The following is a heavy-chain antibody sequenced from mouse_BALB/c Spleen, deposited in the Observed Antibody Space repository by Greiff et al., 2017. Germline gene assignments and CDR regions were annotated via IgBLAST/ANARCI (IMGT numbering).Heavy chain of an antibody. Sequence: EVKLMESGGGLVQPGGSRKLSCAASGFTFSSFGMHWVRQAPEKGLEWVAYISSGSSTTYYADTVKGRFTISRDNPKNTLFLQMTSLSSEDTAMYYCARGLGRGGYYLDYWGKGTTLTVSS. V-gene: IGHV5-17*02. CDR3: ARGLGRGGYYLDY. CDR1: GFTFSSFG. J-gene: IGHJ2*01. CDR2: ISSGSSTT. D-gene: IGHD4-1*01.